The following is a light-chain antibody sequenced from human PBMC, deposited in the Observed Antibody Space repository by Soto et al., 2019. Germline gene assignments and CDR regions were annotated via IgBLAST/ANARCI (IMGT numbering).Light chain of an antibody. CDR1: QSLVYGDANSF. V-gene: IGKV2-30*01. Sequence: DVVMTQSPLSLPVTLGQPASISCRSSQSLVYGDANSFFNWFHQRPGQPPRRLIYQVSNRDSGVTDRFSGSGSATDFTLRISRAEAEDVGVYYCMQGSHWPPRYTFGQGNKLEIK. J-gene: IGKJ2*01. CDR2: QVS. CDR3: MQGSHWPPRYT.